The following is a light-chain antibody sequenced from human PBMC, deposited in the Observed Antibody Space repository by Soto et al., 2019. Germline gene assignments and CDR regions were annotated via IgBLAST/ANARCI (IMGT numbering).Light chain of an antibody. CDR2: GAS. CDR1: QSFSSSY. J-gene: IGKJ1*01. Sequence: DIVLTQSPGTLSLSPGERTTLSCRASQSFSSSYLAWYQQKPGQAPRLLMFGASNRATGIPDRFSGGRSGTDFTLTISGLEPEDVAVYYCQHYGSSWTFGQGTKV. V-gene: IGKV3-20*01. CDR3: QHYGSSWT.